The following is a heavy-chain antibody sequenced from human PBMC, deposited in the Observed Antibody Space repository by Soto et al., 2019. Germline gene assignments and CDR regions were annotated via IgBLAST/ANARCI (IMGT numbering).Heavy chain of an antibody. V-gene: IGHV1-69*06. CDR1: GGTFSSYA. CDR3: ARSLRFLEWLPTSGWFDP. J-gene: IGHJ5*02. CDR2: IIPIFGTA. Sequence: VASVRVSCKXSGGTFSSYAISWVRQAPGQGLEWMGGIIPIFGTANYAQKFQGRVTITADKSTSTAYMELSSLRSEDTAVYYCARSLRFLEWLPTSGWFDPWGQGTLVTVSS. D-gene: IGHD3-3*01.